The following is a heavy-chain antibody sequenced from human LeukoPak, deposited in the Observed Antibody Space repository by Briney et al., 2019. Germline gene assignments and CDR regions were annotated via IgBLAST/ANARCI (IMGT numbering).Heavy chain of an antibody. D-gene: IGHD3-3*01. Sequence: SETLSLTCTVSGGSISSYYWSWIRQPPGQGLEWIGYIYYSGSTNYNPSLKSRATISVDTSKNQFSLKLSSVTAADTAVYYCARQGYDFWSGYYALNWFDPWGQGTLVTVSS. CDR1: GGSISSYY. V-gene: IGHV4-59*08. CDR2: IYYSGST. J-gene: IGHJ5*02. CDR3: ARQGYDFWSGYYALNWFDP.